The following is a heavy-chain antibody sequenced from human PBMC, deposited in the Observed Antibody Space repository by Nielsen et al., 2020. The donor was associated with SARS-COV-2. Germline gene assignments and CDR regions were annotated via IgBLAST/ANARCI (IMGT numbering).Heavy chain of an antibody. CDR1: GFTFSSYG. D-gene: IGHD3-10*01. Sequence: GGSLRLSCAASGFTFSSYGMHWVRQAPGKGLEWVAVIWYDGSNKYYADSVKGRFTISRDNSKNTLYLQMNSLRAEDTAVYYCARDEQQPLLWFGELYTSGMDVWGQGTTVTVSS. CDR2: IWYDGSNK. J-gene: IGHJ6*02. CDR3: ARDEQQPLLWFGELYTSGMDV. V-gene: IGHV3-33*01.